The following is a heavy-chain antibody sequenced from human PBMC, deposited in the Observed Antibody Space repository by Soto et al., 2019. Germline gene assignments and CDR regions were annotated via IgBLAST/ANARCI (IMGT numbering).Heavy chain of an antibody. D-gene: IGHD6-19*01. CDR2: IKKKADGGTT. Sequence: GESLKISCAASGFTFSDVWMSWVRQAPGKGPEWVGLIKKKADGGTTEYAAPLKGRFTISRDDSKNTVYLQMSSLRTEDTAVYYCRTQWLDWGQGTLVTVSS. CDR1: GFTFSDVW. V-gene: IGHV3-15*01. J-gene: IGHJ4*02. CDR3: RTQWLD.